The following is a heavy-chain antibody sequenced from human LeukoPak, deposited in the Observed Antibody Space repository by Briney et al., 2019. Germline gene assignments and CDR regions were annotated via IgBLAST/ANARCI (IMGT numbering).Heavy chain of an antibody. CDR3: ARHTFFEY. CDR2: IHYSGST. CDR1: GGSISSYY. J-gene: IGHJ4*02. Sequence: SDTLSLTCTVSGGSISSYYWSWIRQPTGKGLEWIGYIHYSGSTNYNPSLKSRVTISVDTSKNQFSLKLSSVTAADTAVYYCARHTFFEYWGQGTLVTVSS. D-gene: IGHD2-2*02. V-gene: IGHV4-59*07.